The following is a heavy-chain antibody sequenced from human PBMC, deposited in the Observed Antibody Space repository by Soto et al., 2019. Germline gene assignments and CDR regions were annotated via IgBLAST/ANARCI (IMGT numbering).Heavy chain of an antibody. J-gene: IGHJ4*02. D-gene: IGHD1-1*01. Sequence: GGSLGISCAASGFPVTSSYMTWVRQAPGKGLEWVAIIYNGGSTYYADSMKGRFTISRDTSKNTLYLQINSLRADDTAVYYCAKDMGTIWAYWGQGTLVTVSS. CDR2: IYNGGST. CDR1: GFPVTSSY. V-gene: IGHV3-53*01. CDR3: AKDMGTIWAY.